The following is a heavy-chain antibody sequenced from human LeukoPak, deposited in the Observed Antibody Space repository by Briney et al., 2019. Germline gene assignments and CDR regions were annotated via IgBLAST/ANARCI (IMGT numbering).Heavy chain of an antibody. CDR1: GGSISSHY. D-gene: IGHD2-2*01. CDR3: ARVYCSSTSCTTNWFDP. CDR2: IYYSGST. V-gene: IGHV4-59*11. Sequence: SETLSLTCTVSGGSISSHYWSWIRQPPGKGLEWIGYIYYSGSTNYNPSLKSRVTISVDTSKNQFSLKLSSVTAADTAVYYCARVYCSSTSCTTNWFDPWGQGTLVTVSS. J-gene: IGHJ5*02.